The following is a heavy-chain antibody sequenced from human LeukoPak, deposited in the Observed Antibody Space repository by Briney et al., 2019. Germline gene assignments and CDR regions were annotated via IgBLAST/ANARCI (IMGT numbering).Heavy chain of an antibody. CDR3: AKVKHRPCGSAFDGFDM. V-gene: IGHV3-23*01. D-gene: IGHD5-12*01. Sequence: TGGSLRLSCAASGFTLRSYALSWVRQAPGKGLEWVSTISASADNTYYADSVKGRFTISRDNSKNTMYLQMNSLRAEDTAVYYCAKVKHRPCGSAFDGFDMWGQGTVVTVSS. J-gene: IGHJ3*02. CDR1: GFTLRSYA. CDR2: ISASADNT.